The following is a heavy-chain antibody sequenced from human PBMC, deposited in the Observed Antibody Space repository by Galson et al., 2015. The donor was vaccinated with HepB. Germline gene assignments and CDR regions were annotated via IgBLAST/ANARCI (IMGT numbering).Heavy chain of an antibody. Sequence: SVKVSCKASGYTFTDYYMHWVRQAPGQGLEWMGRINPNSGGADCAQKFRGRVIMTRDTSISTAYMELSNLRSDDTAVYYCARPPYCSGGVCYDYWGQGTLVTVSS. J-gene: IGHJ4*02. CDR2: INPNSGGA. V-gene: IGHV1-2*06. CDR3: ARPPYCSGGVCYDY. CDR1: GYTFTDYY. D-gene: IGHD2-15*01.